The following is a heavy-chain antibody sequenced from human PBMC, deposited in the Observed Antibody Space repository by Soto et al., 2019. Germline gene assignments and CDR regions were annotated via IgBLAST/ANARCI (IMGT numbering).Heavy chain of an antibody. J-gene: IGHJ6*03. CDR3: ARHGAPTYDILTGYPDYYYYMDV. CDR2: IYYSGST. V-gene: IGHV4-59*08. Sequence: PLETLSLTCSVSGGSISSYDWSWIRQHPGKGLEWIGYIYYSGSTNYNPSLKSRVTISVDTSKNQFSLKLSSVTAADTAVYYCARHGAPTYDILTGYPDYYYYMDVWGKGTTVTVSS. CDR1: GGSISSYD. D-gene: IGHD3-9*01.